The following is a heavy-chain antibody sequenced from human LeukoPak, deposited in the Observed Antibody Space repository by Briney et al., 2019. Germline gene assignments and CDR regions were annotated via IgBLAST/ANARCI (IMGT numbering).Heavy chain of an antibody. CDR3: ARLSEYSSSSGNY. D-gene: IGHD6-6*01. J-gene: IGHJ4*02. CDR2: IYYSGST. CDR1: GGSISSSSYY. V-gene: IGHV4-39*01. Sequence: SETLSLTCAVSGGSISSSSYYWGWIRQPPGKGLEWIGSIYYSGSTYYSPSLKSRVTISVDTSKNQFSLKLSSVTAADTAVYYCARLSEYSSSSGNYWGQGTLVTVSS.